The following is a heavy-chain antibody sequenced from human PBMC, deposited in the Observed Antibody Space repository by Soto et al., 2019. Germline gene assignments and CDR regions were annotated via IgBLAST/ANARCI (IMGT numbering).Heavy chain of an antibody. V-gene: IGHV1-18*01. J-gene: IGHJ5*02. CDR1: GYTFTSYG. CDR2: ISAYNGNT. Sequence: GASVKVSCKASGYTFTSYGISWVRQAPGQGLEWMGWISAYNGNTNYAQKLQGRVTMTTDTSTSTAYMELRSLRSDDTAVYYCARDGDDLIAAAGTWDWFDPWGQGTLVTVSS. CDR3: ARDGDDLIAAAGTWDWFDP. D-gene: IGHD6-13*01.